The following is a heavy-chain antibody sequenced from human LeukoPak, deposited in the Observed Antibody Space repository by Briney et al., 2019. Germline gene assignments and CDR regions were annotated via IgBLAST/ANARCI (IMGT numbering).Heavy chain of an antibody. Sequence: PAQTLSLTCTDSGVSISGDFYWSWIRPLPRGGLEGLGFIDYSGRTYYNLSLKSRITISVDSRNNQLSLKLNSMTAADTAVYHCARGRYSGYDPPTDYWGQGTLVTVSS. CDR2: IDYSGRT. V-gene: IGHV4-31*03. J-gene: IGHJ4*02. CDR1: GVSISGDFY. D-gene: IGHD5-12*01. CDR3: ARGRYSGYDPPTDY.